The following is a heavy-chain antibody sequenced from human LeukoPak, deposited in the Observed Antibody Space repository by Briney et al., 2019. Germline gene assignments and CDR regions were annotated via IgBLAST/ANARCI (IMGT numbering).Heavy chain of an antibody. V-gene: IGHV3-53*01. Sequence: GGSLRLSCAASGFTVSSNYMSWVRQAPGKGLEWVSVIYSGGSTYYADSVKGRFTISRDNSKNTLYLQMNSLRAEDPAVYYCARVLLRYFDWSPQDNWFDPWGQGTLVTVSS. CDR3: ARVLLRYFDWSPQDNWFDP. D-gene: IGHD3-9*01. CDR2: IYSGGST. J-gene: IGHJ5*02. CDR1: GFTVSSNY.